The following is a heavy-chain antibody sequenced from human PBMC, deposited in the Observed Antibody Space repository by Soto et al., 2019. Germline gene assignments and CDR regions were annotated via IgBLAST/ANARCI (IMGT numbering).Heavy chain of an antibody. CDR3: ARGGFSNYGHY. Sequence: EVQLVESGGGLVQPGGSLRLSCAASGFTFSSYSMNWVRQAPGKGLEWVSYISSSSSTIYYAVSVKGRFTISRDNAKNSLYLQMNSLRDDDTAVYYCARGGFSNYGHYWGQGTLVTVSS. CDR2: ISSSSSTI. J-gene: IGHJ4*02. D-gene: IGHD4-4*01. V-gene: IGHV3-48*02. CDR1: GFTFSSYS.